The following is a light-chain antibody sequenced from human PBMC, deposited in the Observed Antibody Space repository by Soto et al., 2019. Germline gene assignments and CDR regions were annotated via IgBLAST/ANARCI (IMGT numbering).Light chain of an antibody. CDR2: SNN. J-gene: IGLJ2*01. V-gene: IGLV1-40*01. Sequence: QSVLTQPPSVSGAPGQRVTISCTGSSSNIGAHYDVHWYQQLPGTAPRLLIYSNNIRHSGVPVRFSGSQSDTSASLAITGLQAEDEADYYCQAYDSSLSAVVFGGGTKLTVL. CDR1: SSNIGAHYD. CDR3: QAYDSSLSAVV.